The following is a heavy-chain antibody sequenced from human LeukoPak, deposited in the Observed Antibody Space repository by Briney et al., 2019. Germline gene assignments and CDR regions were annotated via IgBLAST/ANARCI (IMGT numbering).Heavy chain of an antibody. V-gene: IGHV1-24*01. D-gene: IGHD3-3*01. CDR1: GNTLRELP. J-gene: IGHJ4*02. CDR2: FDPENAEM. Sequence: ASVKVSCKLSGNTLRELPIQWVRQAGGKGLEWMAGFDPENAEMVYAQKFQGRVTMTEDTSTNTAYMELTSLTSDDTALYYCATRGSDFWSGFDFWGQGTQVTVSS. CDR3: ATRGSDFWSGFDF.